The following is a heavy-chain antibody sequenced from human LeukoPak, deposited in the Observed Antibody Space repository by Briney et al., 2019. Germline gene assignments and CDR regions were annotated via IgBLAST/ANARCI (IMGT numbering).Heavy chain of an antibody. J-gene: IGHJ3*02. CDR1: GFTFSSYS. CDR3: ARDSMYAFDI. D-gene: IGHD2-2*01. Sequence: GGSLRLSCAASGFTFSSYSMNWVCQAPGKGLEWISYFSTSSGTISYADSVKGRFTISRDNAKNSLYLQMNSLRAEDTAVYYCARDSMYAFDIWGQGTMVTVSS. CDR2: FSTSSGTI. V-gene: IGHV3-48*01.